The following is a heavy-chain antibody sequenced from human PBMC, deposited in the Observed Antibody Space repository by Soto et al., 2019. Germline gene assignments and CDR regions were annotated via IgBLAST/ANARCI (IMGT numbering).Heavy chain of an antibody. CDR2: IFWDGDV. D-gene: IGHD2-15*01. J-gene: IGHJ4*02. CDR1: GFSLSTNGVG. CDR3: AHSLRESGCSGGSCYYFDF. Sequence: QITLKESGPTLVEPTQSLTLTCTFSGFSLSTNGVGVGWVRQAPGKAPEWLAIIFWDGDVRYSPSLKRRLSIIGDTSKNLVVLIMTNVDPVDTATYFCAHSLRESGCSGGSCYYFDFWGQGTLVTVSS. V-gene: IGHV2-5*02.